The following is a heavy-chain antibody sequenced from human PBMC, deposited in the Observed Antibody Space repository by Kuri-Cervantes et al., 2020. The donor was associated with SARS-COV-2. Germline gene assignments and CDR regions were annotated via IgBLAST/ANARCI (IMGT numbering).Heavy chain of an antibody. CDR1: GFTFSSYA. J-gene: IGHJ4*02. D-gene: IGHD5-18*01. CDR3: ARVVFDTAMVYFDY. V-gene: IGHV3-30-3*01. CDR2: ISYDGSNR. Sequence: GESLKISCAASGFTFSSYAMHWVRQAPGKGLEWVAVISYDGSNRYYADSVKGRFTISRDNSKNTLYLQMNSLGAEDTAVYYCARVVFDTAMVYFDYWGQGTLVTVSS.